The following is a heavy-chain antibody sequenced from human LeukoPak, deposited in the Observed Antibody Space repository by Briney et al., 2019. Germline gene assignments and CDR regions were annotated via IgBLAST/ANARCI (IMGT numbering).Heavy chain of an antibody. CDR2: ISSSSSYI. J-gene: IGHJ4*02. CDR1: GFTFSSYA. Sequence: GGSLRLSCAASGFTFSSYATNWVRQAPGKGLEWVSSISSSSSYIYYADSVKGRFTISRDNAKNSLYLQMNSLRAEDTAVYYCARVTDYYDSSGYEYYFDYWGQGTLVTVSS. V-gene: IGHV3-21*01. D-gene: IGHD3-22*01. CDR3: ARVTDYYDSSGYEYYFDY.